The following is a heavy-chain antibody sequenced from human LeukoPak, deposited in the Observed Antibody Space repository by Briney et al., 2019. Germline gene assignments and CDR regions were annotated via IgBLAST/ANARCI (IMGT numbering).Heavy chain of an antibody. Sequence: SETLSLTCTVSGGSISSTTYYWGGIRQPPGKGLGWFGSIYYSGSTYYNPSLKSRVTISVDTSKNQFSLKLSSVTAADTAVYYCARPGGPYYYYYMDVWGKGTTVTVSS. J-gene: IGHJ6*03. CDR3: ARPGGPYYYYYMDV. CDR2: IYYSGST. CDR1: GGSISSTTYY. V-gene: IGHV4-39*01. D-gene: IGHD3-10*01.